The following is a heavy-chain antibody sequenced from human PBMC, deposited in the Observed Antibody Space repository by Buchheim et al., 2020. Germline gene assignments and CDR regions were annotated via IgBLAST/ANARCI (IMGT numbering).Heavy chain of an antibody. D-gene: IGHD2-2*01. Sequence: QVQLQESGPGLVKPSGTLSLTCAVSGGSISSSNWWSWVRQPPGKGLEWIGEINHSGSTNYNPSLKSRVTISVDTSKNQFSLKLSSVTAAETAVYYGARGYHCSSTSCYRGYTHPRINWFDPWGQGTL. CDR3: ARGYHCSSTSCYRGYTHPRINWFDP. J-gene: IGHJ5*02. V-gene: IGHV4-4*02. CDR1: GGSISSSNW. CDR2: INHSGST.